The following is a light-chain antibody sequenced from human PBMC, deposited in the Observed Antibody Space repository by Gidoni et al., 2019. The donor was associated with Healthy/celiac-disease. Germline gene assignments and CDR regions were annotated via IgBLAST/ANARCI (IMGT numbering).Light chain of an antibody. CDR3: MQALQTPWT. Sequence: DIVMTQSPLSLPVTPGEPASISCRSSQSLPHSNGYNYLDWYLQKPGQSPQLLIDLGSNRASGVPDRFSGSGSGTDFTLKISRVEAEDVGVYYCMQALQTPWTFGQGTKVEIK. J-gene: IGKJ1*01. V-gene: IGKV2-28*01. CDR1: QSLPHSNGYNY. CDR2: LGS.